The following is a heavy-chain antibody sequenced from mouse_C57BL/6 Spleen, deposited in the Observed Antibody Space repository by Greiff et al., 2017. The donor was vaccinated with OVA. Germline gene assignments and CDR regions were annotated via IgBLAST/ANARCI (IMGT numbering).Heavy chain of an antibody. CDR1: GYTFTDYN. CDR2: INPNNGGT. Sequence: VQLKESGPELVKPGASVKMSCKASGYTFTDYNMHWVKQSHGKSLEWIGYINPNNGGTSYNQKFKGKATLTVNKSSSTAYMELRSLTSEDSAVYYCAGNFYYAMDYWGQGTSVTVSS. V-gene: IGHV1-22*01. J-gene: IGHJ4*01. CDR3: AGNFYYAMDY.